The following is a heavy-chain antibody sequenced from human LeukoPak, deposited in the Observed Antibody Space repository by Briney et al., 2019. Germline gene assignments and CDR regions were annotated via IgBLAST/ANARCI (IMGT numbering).Heavy chain of an antibody. Sequence: GASVKVSCKASGGTFSSYAISWVRQAPGQGLEWMGRIIPTFGTANYAQKFQGRVTITTDESTSTAYMELSSLRSEDTAVYYCARDGSLYYFDYWGQGTLVTVSS. CDR3: ARDGSLYYFDY. CDR1: GGTFSSYA. V-gene: IGHV1-69*05. J-gene: IGHJ4*02. CDR2: IIPTFGTA.